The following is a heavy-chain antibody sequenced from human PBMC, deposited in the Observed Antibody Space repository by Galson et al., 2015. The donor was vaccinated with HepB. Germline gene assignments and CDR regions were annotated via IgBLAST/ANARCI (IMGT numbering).Heavy chain of an antibody. Sequence: SVKVSCKASGGTFSSYAISWVRQAPGQGLEWMGGIIPIFGTANYAQKFQGRVTITADESTSTAYMELSSLRSEDTAVYYCARGLLSAYCGGDCYPHFDYWGQGTLVTVSS. CDR1: GGTFSSYA. D-gene: IGHD2-21*01. CDR3: ARGLLSAYCGGDCYPHFDY. V-gene: IGHV1-69*13. CDR2: IIPIFGTA. J-gene: IGHJ4*02.